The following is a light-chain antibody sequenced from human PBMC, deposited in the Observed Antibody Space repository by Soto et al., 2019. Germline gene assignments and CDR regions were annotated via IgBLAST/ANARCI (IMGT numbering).Light chain of an antibody. V-gene: IGKV3-15*01. J-gene: IGKJ4*01. CDR3: QQYNNWPRRALT. CDR2: GAS. Sequence: EIVMTQSPATLSVSPGERATLSCRASQSVSSNLAWYQQKPGQAPRLLIYGASTRATGIPARFSGSGSGTEFTLTISSLQSEDFAVYYCQQYNNWPRRALTFGGGTKVDIK. CDR1: QSVSSN.